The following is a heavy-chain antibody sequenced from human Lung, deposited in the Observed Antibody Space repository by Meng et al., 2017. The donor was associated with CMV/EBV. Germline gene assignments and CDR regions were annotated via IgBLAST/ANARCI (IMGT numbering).Heavy chain of an antibody. CDR3: ASRYCSSTSCYSGFDY. J-gene: IGHJ4*02. Sequence: SVXVSCKASGGTFSSYTISWVRQAPGQGLEWMGRIIPILGIANYAQKFQGRVTITADKSTSTAYMELSSLRSEDTAVYYCASRYCSSTSCYSGFDYWGQGTXVTVSS. CDR2: IIPILGIA. CDR1: GGTFSSYT. D-gene: IGHD2-2*02. V-gene: IGHV1-69*02.